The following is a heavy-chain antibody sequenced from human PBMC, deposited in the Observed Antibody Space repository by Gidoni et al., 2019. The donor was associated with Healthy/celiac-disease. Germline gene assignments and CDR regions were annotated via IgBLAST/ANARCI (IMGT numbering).Heavy chain of an antibody. Sequence: QVQLVESGGGVVQPGRSLRLSCAASGFTFSSYGMHWVRQAPGKGLEWVAVIWYDGSNKYYADSVKGRFTISRDNSKNTLYLQMNSLRAEDTAVYYCARDRTTGVVVVANDAFDIWGQGTMVTVSS. J-gene: IGHJ3*02. V-gene: IGHV3-33*01. CDR1: GFTFSSYG. D-gene: IGHD2-21*01. CDR2: IWYDGSNK. CDR3: ARDRTTGVVVVANDAFDI.